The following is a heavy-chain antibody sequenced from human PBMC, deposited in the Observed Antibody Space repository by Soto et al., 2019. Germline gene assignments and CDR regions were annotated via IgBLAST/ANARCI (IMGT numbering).Heavy chain of an antibody. CDR2: IKQDGSEK. J-gene: IGHJ5*02. V-gene: IGHV3-7*01. CDR1: GFTVSSYW. D-gene: IGHD5-18*01. Sequence: PGGSLRLSCAASGFTVSSYWMSWVHQAPGKGLEWVANIKQDGSEKYCVDSVKGRFTISRDNAKNSLYLQMNSLRAEDTAVYYCARADPPYSYGNNWFDPWGQGTLVTVSS. CDR3: ARADPPYSYGNNWFDP.